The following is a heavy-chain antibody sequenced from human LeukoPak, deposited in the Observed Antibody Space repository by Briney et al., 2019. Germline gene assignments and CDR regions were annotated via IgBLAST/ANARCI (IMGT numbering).Heavy chain of an antibody. CDR1: GGSISSSSYY. CDR2: IYYSGST. D-gene: IGHD3-3*01. J-gene: IGHJ5*02. CDR3: ASDYDFWSGYSRDDLNLGWFDP. V-gene: IGHV4-39*07. Sequence: SETLSLTCTVSGGSISSSSYYWGWIRQPPGKGLEWIGSIYYSGSTYYNPSLKSRVTISVDTSKNQFSLKLSSVTAADTAVYYCASDYDFWSGYSRDDLNLGWFDPWGQGTLVTVSS.